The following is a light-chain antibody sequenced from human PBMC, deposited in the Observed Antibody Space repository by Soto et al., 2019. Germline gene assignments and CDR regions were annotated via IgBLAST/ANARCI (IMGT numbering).Light chain of an antibody. CDR3: HQRSDWPT. V-gene: IGKV3-11*01. CDR1: QSVDSY. Sequence: IVFSRSPYTLWLSPGARATLSCMASQSVDSYLAWYQQKPGQAPRLLIYDASNRATGIPARFSGSGSGTDFTLTISSLEPEDFAVYYCHQRSDWPTFGTGTKVDIK. CDR2: DAS. J-gene: IGKJ3*01.